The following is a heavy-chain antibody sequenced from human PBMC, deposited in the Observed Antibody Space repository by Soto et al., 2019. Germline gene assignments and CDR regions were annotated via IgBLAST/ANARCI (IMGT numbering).Heavy chain of an antibody. CDR3: TRGYSGIDIYAFDI. V-gene: IGHV3-72*01. Sequence: GGSLRLSCAGSGFTFSDHYRDWVRQAPGKGLEWVGRSGNRANSDTTEYGSSVKGRFTISRDDSKNSMYLQMNSLKTEDTAVYYCTRGYSGIDIYAFDIWGRGTLVTV. CDR1: GFTFSDHY. CDR2: SGNRANSDTT. J-gene: IGHJ3*02. D-gene: IGHD1-26*01.